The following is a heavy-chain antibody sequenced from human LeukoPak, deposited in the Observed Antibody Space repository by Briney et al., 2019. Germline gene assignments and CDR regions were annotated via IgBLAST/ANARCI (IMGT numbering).Heavy chain of an antibody. CDR3: ARSRRGYYMDV. V-gene: IGHV1-8*01. J-gene: IGHJ6*03. Sequence: ASVKVSCKASGYSFNNYDINWVRQAAGQGPKWMGRLDTHSGDTDYAQKFRGRVIMTKNTSINTAYLEFSSLISEDTAVYYCARSRRGYYMDVWGRGTTVTVSS. CDR1: GYSFNNYD. CDR2: LDTHSGDT.